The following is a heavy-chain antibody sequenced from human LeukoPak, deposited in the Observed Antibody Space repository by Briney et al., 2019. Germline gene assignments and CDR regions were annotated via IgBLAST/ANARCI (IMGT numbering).Heavy chain of an antibody. Sequence: ASETLSLTCTVSGVSISSYYWSWIRQPPGKVLEWIGYIYYIGSTNYNPSLKSRVTISVDTSKNQFSLKLSSVTAADTAVYYCARDRYIYGSEDRFDYWGQGTLVTVSP. J-gene: IGHJ4*02. D-gene: IGHD5-18*01. V-gene: IGHV4-59*01. CDR1: GVSISSYY. CDR3: ARDRYIYGSEDRFDY. CDR2: IYYIGST.